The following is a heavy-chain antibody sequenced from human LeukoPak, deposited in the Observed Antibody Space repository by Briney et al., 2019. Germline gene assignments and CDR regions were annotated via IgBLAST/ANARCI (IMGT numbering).Heavy chain of an antibody. J-gene: IGHJ4*02. V-gene: IGHV1-8*03. Sequence: ASVKVSCKASGYTFTSYDINWVRQATGQGLEWMGWMNPNSGNTGYAQKFQGRVTITRNTSISTAYMELSSLRSDDTAVYYCARGDSSGWYETHWGQGTLVTVSS. CDR1: GYTFTSYD. D-gene: IGHD6-19*01. CDR3: ARGDSSGWYETH. CDR2: MNPNSGNT.